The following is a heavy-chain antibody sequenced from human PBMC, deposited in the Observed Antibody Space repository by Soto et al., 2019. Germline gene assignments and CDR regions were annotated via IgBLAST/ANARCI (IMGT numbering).Heavy chain of an antibody. CDR1: GFTFSSYS. CDR3: ARETIAAAGTGYYYYGMDV. V-gene: IGHV3-21*01. J-gene: IGHJ6*02. CDR2: ISSSSSYI. D-gene: IGHD6-13*01. Sequence: PGGSLRLSCAASGFTFSSYSMNWVRQAPGKGLEWVSSISSSSSYIYYADSVKGRFTISRDNAKNSLYLQMNSLRAEDTAVYYCARETIAAAGTGYYYYGMDVWGQGTTVTVSS.